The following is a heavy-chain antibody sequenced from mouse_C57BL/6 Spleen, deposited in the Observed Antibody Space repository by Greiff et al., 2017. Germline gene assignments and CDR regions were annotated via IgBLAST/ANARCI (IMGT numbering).Heavy chain of an antibody. Sequence: VQLQQPGAELVKPGASVKMSCKASGYTFTSYWITWVKQRPGQGLEWIGDIYPGSGSTNYNEKFKSKATLTVDTSSSTAYMQLSSLTSEDSAVYYCARGPYYYGSSLYWYFDVWGTGTTVTVSS. CDR2: IYPGSGST. J-gene: IGHJ1*03. CDR1: GYTFTSYW. D-gene: IGHD1-1*01. CDR3: ARGPYYYGSSLYWYFDV. V-gene: IGHV1-55*01.